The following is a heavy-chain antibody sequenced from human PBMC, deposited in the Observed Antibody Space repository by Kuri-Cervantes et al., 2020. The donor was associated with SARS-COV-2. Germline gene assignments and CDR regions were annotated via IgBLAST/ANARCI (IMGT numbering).Heavy chain of an antibody. CDR1: GDSVSSKIAA. Sequence: SETLPLTCAISGDSVSSKIAAWNWIRQSPSRGLEWLGRTYYRSKWYDDYAVSVKSRISINPDTSKNQFSLHLNSVTPEDTAVYYCARGTNWPPDGWFDPWGQGTLVTVSS. CDR3: ARGTNWPPDGWFDP. J-gene: IGHJ5*02. CDR2: TYYRSKWYD. D-gene: IGHD7-27*01. V-gene: IGHV6-1*01.